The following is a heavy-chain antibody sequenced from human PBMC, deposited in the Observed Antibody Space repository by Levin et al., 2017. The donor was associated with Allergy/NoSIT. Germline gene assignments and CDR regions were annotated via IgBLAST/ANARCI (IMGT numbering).Heavy chain of an antibody. J-gene: IGHJ4*02. CDR3: ARRDSDGSNSFDY. D-gene: IGHD4-23*01. CDR2: IFPSDSDT. Sequence: GESLKISCQASGYSFTSYWFGWVRQRPGKGLEWMGLIFPSDSDTRVSPSFQGQIIMSVDKSISTAYLQWSSLKASDSAMYYCARRDSDGSNSFDYWGQGTLVNVSS. V-gene: IGHV5-51*01. CDR1: GYSFTSYW.